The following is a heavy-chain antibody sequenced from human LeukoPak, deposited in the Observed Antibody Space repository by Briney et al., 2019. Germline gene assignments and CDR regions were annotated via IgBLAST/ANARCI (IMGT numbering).Heavy chain of an antibody. CDR2: VSVSGDST. V-gene: IGHV3-23*01. D-gene: IGHD4-17*01. Sequence: PGGSLRLSCTASGFTFTGYAMNWVRQAPGKGLEWVSTVSVSGDSTYYADSVKGRFTISRDNSKDTLYLQMRSLRAEDTALYYCAKGRGVTTRPHFDYWGQGTLVTVSS. CDR1: GFTFTGYA. CDR3: AKGRGVTTRPHFDY. J-gene: IGHJ4*02.